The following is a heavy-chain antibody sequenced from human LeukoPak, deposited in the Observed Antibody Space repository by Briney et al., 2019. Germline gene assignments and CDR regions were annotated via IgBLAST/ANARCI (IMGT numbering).Heavy chain of an antibody. J-gene: IGHJ4*02. Sequence: GGSLRLSCGASGSTFSSYAMSWVRQAPGKGPEWVSGISGSGGSTYYADSVKGRFTISRDNSKNTLYLQMNSLRAEDTAVHYCASFRSSIAAHDYWGQGTLVTVSS. D-gene: IGHD6-6*01. CDR3: ASFRSSIAAHDY. CDR1: GSTFSSYA. CDR2: ISGSGGST. V-gene: IGHV3-23*01.